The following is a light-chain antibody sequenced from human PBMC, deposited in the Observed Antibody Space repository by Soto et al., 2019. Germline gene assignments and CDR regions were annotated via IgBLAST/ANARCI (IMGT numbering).Light chain of an antibody. CDR2: SNN. Sequence: QSVLTQPPSASGTPGQRVTISCSGSSSNIGSNTVNWYHQLPGTAPKLLIYSNNHRPSGVPDRFSGSKSGTSASLAIGGLQSGDEADYYCAAWDDSLNGYVFGTGTKLTVL. V-gene: IGLV1-44*01. J-gene: IGLJ1*01. CDR3: AAWDDSLNGYV. CDR1: SSNIGSNT.